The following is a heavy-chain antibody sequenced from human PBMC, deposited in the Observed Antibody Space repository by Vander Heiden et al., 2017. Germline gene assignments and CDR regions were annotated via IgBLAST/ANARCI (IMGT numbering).Heavy chain of an antibody. D-gene: IGHD3-10*01. J-gene: IGHJ5*02. CDR1: GGSFSGYY. V-gene: IGHV4-34*01. CDR2: INHSGST. Sequence: QVQLQQWGAGLLKPSETLSLTCAVYGGSFSGYYWSWLRQPHGKGLEWIGEINHSGSTNYNPSRKSRVTISVDTSKNQFSLKLSSVTAADTAVYYCARDGSQYYGSGSYYKAKPFDPWGQGTLVTLSS. CDR3: ARDGSQYYGSGSYYKAKPFDP.